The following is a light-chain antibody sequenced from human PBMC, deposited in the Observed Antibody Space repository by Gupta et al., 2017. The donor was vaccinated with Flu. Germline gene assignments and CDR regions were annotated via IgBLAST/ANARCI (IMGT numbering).Light chain of an antibody. CDR2: TTS. Sequence: PSSLSASVGDRVTITCRASLSISNYLSWYQQKPGKAPKLLIHTTSNWRSGVPSRFSGSESGTDFTLTVTSLQPEDFATYYCQQRHSAPYTFGQGTKLEI. J-gene: IGKJ2*01. CDR3: QQRHSAPYT. V-gene: IGKV1-39*01. CDR1: LSISNY.